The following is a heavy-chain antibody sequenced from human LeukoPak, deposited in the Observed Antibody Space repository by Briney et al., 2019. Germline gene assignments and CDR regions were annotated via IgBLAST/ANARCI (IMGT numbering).Heavy chain of an antibody. J-gene: IGHJ4*02. CDR2: INHSGSA. CDR3: ARRYPSVRGVNLRPQEVRKYYFDY. D-gene: IGHD3-10*01. CDR1: GGSFSGYY. Sequence: PSETLSLTCAVYGGSFSGYYWSWIRQPPGKGLEWIGDINHSGSANYNPSLKSRVTMSVDTSKKHFSLKLTSVTAADTAVYYCARRYPSVRGVNLRPQEVRKYYFDYWGQGNLVTVSS. V-gene: IGHV4-34*01.